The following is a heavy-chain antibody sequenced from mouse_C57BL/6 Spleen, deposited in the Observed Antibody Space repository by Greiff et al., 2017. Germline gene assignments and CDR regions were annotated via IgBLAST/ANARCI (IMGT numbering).Heavy chain of an antibody. V-gene: IGHV1-53*01. CDR2: INPSNGGT. CDR3: AVYYGYDEYYAMDY. J-gene: IGHJ4*01. CDR1: GYTFTSYW. D-gene: IGHD2-2*01. Sequence: QVQLQQPGTELVKPGASVKLSCKASGYTFTSYWIHWVKQRPGQGLEWIGKINPSNGGTNYNEKFKSKATLTVDKSSSTAYMQLSSLTSEESAGYYCAVYYGYDEYYAMDYWGQGTSVTVSS.